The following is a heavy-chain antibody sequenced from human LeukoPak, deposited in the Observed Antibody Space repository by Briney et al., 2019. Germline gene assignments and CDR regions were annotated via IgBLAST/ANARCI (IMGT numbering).Heavy chain of an antibody. D-gene: IGHD3-9*01. J-gene: IGHJ6*03. V-gene: IGHV4-30-2*01. CDR3: ARGIRLAPGNYYYYYMDV. Sequence: PSETLSLTCTVSGGSISSGGYYWSWIRQPPGKGLEWIGYIYHSGSTYYNPSLKSRVTISVDRSKNQFSLKLSSVTAADTAVYYCARGIRLAPGNYYYYYMDVWGKGATVTVSS. CDR2: IYHSGST. CDR1: GGSISSGGYY.